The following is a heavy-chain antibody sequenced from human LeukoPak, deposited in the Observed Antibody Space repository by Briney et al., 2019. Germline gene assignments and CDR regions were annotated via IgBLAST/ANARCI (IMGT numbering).Heavy chain of an antibody. D-gene: IGHD1-14*01. J-gene: IGHJ4*02. Sequence: PSETLSLTCAVSGTSFSSYYWSWIRQPPGKGLEWIGEVNRSGYTNDNPSLKSRVTISVDTSKNQFSLRLRSVTAADTAVYFCARMTTGHDFWGQGTLATVSS. CDR1: GTSFSSYY. CDR3: ARMTTGHDF. CDR2: VNRSGYT. V-gene: IGHV4-34*01.